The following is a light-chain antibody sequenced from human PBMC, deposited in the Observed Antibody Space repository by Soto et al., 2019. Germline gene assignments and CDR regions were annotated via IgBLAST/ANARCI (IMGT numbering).Light chain of an antibody. J-gene: IGKJ4*01. CDR3: QQRYTWPLS. Sequence: IVLTQSPATLSLSPGERATLSCRASQGIFSHLDWFQQKPGQAPRRLIYATSNRASGVPARFSGSGSATDFTLTISSQEPEDIAVYYYQQRYTWPLSFGGGTKVEIK. CDR1: QGIFSH. CDR2: ATS. V-gene: IGKV3-11*01.